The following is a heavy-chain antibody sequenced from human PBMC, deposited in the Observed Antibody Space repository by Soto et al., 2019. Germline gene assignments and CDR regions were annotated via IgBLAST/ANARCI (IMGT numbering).Heavy chain of an antibody. CDR3: PRDYHFGGAPDRYYYGMDV. CDR1: GDSVSSNSAA. V-gene: IGHV6-1*01. J-gene: IGHJ6*02. Sequence: SQTLSLTCAISGDSVSSNSAAWNWIRQSPSRGLEWLGRTYYRSKWYNDYAVSVKSRITINPDTSKNQFSLQLNSVTPEDTAVYYCPRDYHFGGAPDRYYYGMDVWGQGPTVTVSS. CDR2: TYYRSKWYN. D-gene: IGHD3-10*01.